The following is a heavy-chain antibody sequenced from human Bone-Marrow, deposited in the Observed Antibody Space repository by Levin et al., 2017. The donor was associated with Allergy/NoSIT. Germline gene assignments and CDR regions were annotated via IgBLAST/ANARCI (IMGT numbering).Heavy chain of an antibody. CDR2: ISYDGSNK. Sequence: GGSLRLSCEASGFTFSSHGIHWVRQAPGKGLEWVAAISYDGSNKYYADSVKGRFTISRDNSKNTLYLQMNSLRAEDTAVYYCAKGRYCSGGSCNSDVQFDYWGQGTLVTVSS. J-gene: IGHJ4*02. CDR1: GFTFSSHG. D-gene: IGHD2-15*01. CDR3: AKGRYCSGGSCNSDVQFDY. V-gene: IGHV3-30*18.